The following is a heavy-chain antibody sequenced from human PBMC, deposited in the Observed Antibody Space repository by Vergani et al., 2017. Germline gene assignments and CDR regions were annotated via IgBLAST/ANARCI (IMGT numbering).Heavy chain of an antibody. J-gene: IGHJ4*02. CDR3: ALAWVTVLTTLFDY. CDR2: ISSSSSTI. V-gene: IGHV3-48*04. D-gene: IGHD4/OR15-4a*01. CDR1: GFTFSSYS. Sequence: EVQLVESGGGLVQPGGSLRLSCAASGFTFSSYSMNWVRQAPGKGLEWVSYISSSSSTIYYADSVKGRFTISRANAKNSLFLQMNSLRAEDTAVYYCALAWVTVLTTLFDYWCQGTLVTVSS.